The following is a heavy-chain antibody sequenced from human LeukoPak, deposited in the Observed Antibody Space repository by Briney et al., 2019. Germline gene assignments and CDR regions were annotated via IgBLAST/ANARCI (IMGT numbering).Heavy chain of an antibody. CDR3: AKDRWRSYYFDY. J-gene: IGHJ4*02. Sequence: SGGSLRLSCAASGFTFSSYGMHWVRQAPGKGLEWVAVISHDGSNKYYADSVKGRFTISRDNSKNTLYLQMNSLRAEDTAVYYCAKDRWRSYYFDYWGQGTLVTVSS. CDR2: ISHDGSNK. CDR1: GFTFSSYG. V-gene: IGHV3-30*18. D-gene: IGHD4-23*01.